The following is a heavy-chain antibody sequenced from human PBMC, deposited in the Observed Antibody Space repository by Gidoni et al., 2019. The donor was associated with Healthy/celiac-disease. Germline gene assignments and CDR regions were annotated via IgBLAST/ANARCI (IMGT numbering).Heavy chain of an antibody. CDR2: IRYDGSNK. V-gene: IGHV3-33*01. CDR3: ARDRINIVVVVAATAGGYGMDV. D-gene: IGHD2-15*01. J-gene: IGHJ6*02. Sequence: QVKLVESGGGVGQPGRSLRLACAAAGLALSSHGLNRARQASGKGLGWVTVIRYDGSNKYYEDSVKGRFTISRDNSKNTLYLQMNSLRDEDTAVYYCARDRINIVVVVAATAGGYGMDVWGQGTTVTVSS. CDR1: GLALSSHG.